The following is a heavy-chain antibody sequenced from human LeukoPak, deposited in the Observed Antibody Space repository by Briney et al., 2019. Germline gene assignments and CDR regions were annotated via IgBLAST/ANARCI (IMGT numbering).Heavy chain of an antibody. J-gene: IGHJ4*02. CDR1: GFTFSSYA. D-gene: IGHD4-17*01. CDR2: TSYDGNNK. V-gene: IGHV3-30-3*01. CDR3: ATLPT. Sequence: GGSLRLSCAASGFTFSSYAMHWVRQAPGKGLEWVAVTSYDGNNKYYADSVKGRFTISRDNSKNTLYLQMNSLRAEDTALYYCATLPTWGQGTLVTVSS.